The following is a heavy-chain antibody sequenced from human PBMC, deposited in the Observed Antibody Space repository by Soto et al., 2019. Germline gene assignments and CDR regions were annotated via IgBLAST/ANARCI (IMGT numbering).Heavy chain of an antibody. CDR1: GFTFSSYA. D-gene: IGHD6-19*01. CDR2: ISGSGGST. Sequence: PGGSLRLSCAASGFTFSSYAMSWVRQAPGKGLEWVSAISGSGGSTYYADSAKGRFTISRDNSKNTLYLQMNSLRAEDTAVYYCAKDGGEEKQWLVSYYFDYWGQGTLVTVSS. J-gene: IGHJ4*02. CDR3: AKDGGEEKQWLVSYYFDY. V-gene: IGHV3-23*01.